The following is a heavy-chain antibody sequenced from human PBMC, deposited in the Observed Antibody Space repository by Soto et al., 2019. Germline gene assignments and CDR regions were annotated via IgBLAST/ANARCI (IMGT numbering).Heavy chain of an antibody. D-gene: IGHD1-26*01. V-gene: IGHV3-7*01. Sequence: GGSLRLSCAACGFTFSSYCMSWVRQAPGKGLEWVANIKQDGSEKYYVDSVKGRLTISRDNAENSLYLQMNSLRAEDTAVYYCTRGGCISESYYCFDYWGQGTLVTVSS. CDR1: GFTFSSYC. CDR3: TRGGCISESYYCFDY. J-gene: IGHJ4*02. CDR2: IKQDGSEK.